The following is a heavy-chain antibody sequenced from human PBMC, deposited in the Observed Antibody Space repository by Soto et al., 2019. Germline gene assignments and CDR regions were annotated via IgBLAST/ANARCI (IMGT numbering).Heavy chain of an antibody. CDR3: DRDQSSHDMVWWFDP. V-gene: IGHV1-46*03. D-gene: IGHD3-10*01. CDR2: IYPGGVNI. J-gene: IGHJ5*02. CDR1: GYSFTSHY. Sequence: QVQLVQSGAEVKKPGASVKVSCKAIGYSFTSHYMHWVRQAPGQGLEWMGTIYPGGVNIGDAQKFKGRVTMTTDTSTSTVDMKLNSLTSEDTAVYYCDRDQSSHDMVWWFDPWGQGTLVTVSS.